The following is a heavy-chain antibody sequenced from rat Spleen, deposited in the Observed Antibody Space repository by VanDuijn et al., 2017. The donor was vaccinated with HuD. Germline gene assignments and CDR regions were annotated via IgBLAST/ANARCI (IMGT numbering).Heavy chain of an antibody. D-gene: IGHD1-11*01. V-gene: IGHV5S13*01. Sequence: EVQLVESGGGLVQPGRSLKLSCAASGFTFSNYGMAWVRQAPTKGLEWVASISTGGGNTYYRDSVKGRFTISRDNSQNTLYLQMNSLRSEDTATYYCARRHYGYTDYFDYWGQGVMVTVSS. CDR2: ISTGGGNT. CDR1: GFTFSNYG. J-gene: IGHJ2*01. CDR3: ARRHYGYTDYFDY.